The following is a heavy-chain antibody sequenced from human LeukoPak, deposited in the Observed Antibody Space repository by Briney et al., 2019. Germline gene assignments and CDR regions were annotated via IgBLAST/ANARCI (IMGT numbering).Heavy chain of an antibody. CDR3: ARASTGLGYCSSTSCYPDY. CDR2: ISGYNGNT. Sequence: GASVKVSCKASGYTFKSYGISWVRQAPGQGLEWMGWISGYNGNTKYAQKFQGRVTMTTDTSTSTAYMELSSLRSEDTAVYYCARASTGLGYCSSTSCYPDYWGQGTLVTVSS. CDR1: GYTFKSYG. D-gene: IGHD2-2*01. V-gene: IGHV1-18*01. J-gene: IGHJ4*02.